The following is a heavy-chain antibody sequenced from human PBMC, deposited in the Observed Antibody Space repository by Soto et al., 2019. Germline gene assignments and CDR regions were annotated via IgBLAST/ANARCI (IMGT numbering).Heavy chain of an antibody. CDR2: INPSGGST. CDR3: ARGMRYSSGWYGVDPYNWLDP. J-gene: IGHJ5*02. CDR1: GYTFTSYY. V-gene: IGHV1-46*01. D-gene: IGHD6-19*01. Sequence: ASVKVSCKASGYTFTSYYMHWVRQAPGQGLEWMGIINPSGGSTSYAQKFQGRVTMTRDTSTSTVYMELSSLRSEDTAVYYCARGMRYSSGWYGVDPYNWLDPWGQGTLVTVSS.